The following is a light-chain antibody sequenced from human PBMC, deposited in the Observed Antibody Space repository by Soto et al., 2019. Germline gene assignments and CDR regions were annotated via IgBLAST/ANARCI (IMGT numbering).Light chain of an antibody. Sequence: ETVMTQSPATLSMSPGERITLSCRASQSVSRNLAWYQQRPGQTPRLLFYGASTRATGIPARFSASGSGTEFILTISTLPSEDVAVYYCQQYNNGSLTFGGGTKV. CDR2: GAS. CDR1: QSVSRN. CDR3: QQYNNGSLT. V-gene: IGKV3-15*01. J-gene: IGKJ4*01.